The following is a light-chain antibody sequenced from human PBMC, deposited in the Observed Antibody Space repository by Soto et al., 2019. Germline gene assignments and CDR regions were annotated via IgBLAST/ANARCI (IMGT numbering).Light chain of an antibody. Sequence: QSVLTQPASVSGSPGQSITISCTGTSSDVGAYNYVSWYQQHPGKAPKLMIYEVSNRPSGVSNRFSGSKSGNTASLTISGLQAEDEADYYCSSYTTTNTYDFGTGTKVTVL. CDR2: EVS. V-gene: IGLV2-14*01. CDR3: SSYTTTNTYD. J-gene: IGLJ1*01. CDR1: SSDVGAYNY.